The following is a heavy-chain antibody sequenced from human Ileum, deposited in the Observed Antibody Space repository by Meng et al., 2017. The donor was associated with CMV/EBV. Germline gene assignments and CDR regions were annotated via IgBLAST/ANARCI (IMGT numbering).Heavy chain of an antibody. CDR1: ELSLSQSA. J-gene: IGHJ1*01. D-gene: IGHD6-19*01. CDR3: AQDTQSASSGWFGF. V-gene: IGHV3-33*03. CDR2: VSYGRRNK. Sequence: ELSLSQSAMGGLSHAVGKALECVKLVSYGRRNKNYAESVQRRITISSENRTDTMYLKLRSLSTEDTAVYFCAQDTQSASSGWFGFRGQGSLVTVSS.